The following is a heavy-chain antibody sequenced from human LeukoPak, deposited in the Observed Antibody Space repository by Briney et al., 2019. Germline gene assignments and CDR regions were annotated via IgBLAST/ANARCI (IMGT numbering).Heavy chain of an antibody. Sequence: SVTVSCTASGGTFSSYAISWVRQAPGQGLEWMGRIIPILGIANYAQKFQGRVTITADKSTSTAYMELSSLRSEDTAVYYCARESVAAAGNPVDYWGQGTLVTVSS. V-gene: IGHV1-69*04. J-gene: IGHJ4*02. CDR2: IIPILGIA. CDR1: GGTFSSYA. D-gene: IGHD6-13*01. CDR3: ARESVAAAGNPVDY.